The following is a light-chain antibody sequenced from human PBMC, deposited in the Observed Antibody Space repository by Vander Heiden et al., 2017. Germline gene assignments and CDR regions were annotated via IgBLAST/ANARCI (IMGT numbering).Light chain of an antibody. J-gene: IGLJ2*01. CDR3: QSADSSGTYVV. CDR2: KDS. V-gene: IGLV3-25*03. CDR1: ALAKQY. Sequence: SSELTQPPSVSVSPGQAARSTCSGDALAKQYAYWYQQKPGQAPVLVIYKDSERPSGIPERFSGSSSGTTVTLTISGVQAEDEADYYCQSADSSGTYVVFGGGTKLTVL.